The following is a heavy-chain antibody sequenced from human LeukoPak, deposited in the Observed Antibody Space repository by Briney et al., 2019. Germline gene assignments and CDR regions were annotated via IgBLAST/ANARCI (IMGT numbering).Heavy chain of an antibody. J-gene: IGHJ3*02. Sequence: ASVKVSCKASGYTFTSYGISWVRQAPGQVLEWMGWISVYNGNTNYAQKLQGRVTMTTDTSTSTAYMELRSLRSDDTAVYYCARGRPNGTGTTSYDAFDIWGQGTMVTVSS. V-gene: IGHV1-18*01. CDR3: ARGRPNGTGTTSYDAFDI. CDR2: ISVYNGNT. CDR1: GYTFTSYG. D-gene: IGHD1-1*01.